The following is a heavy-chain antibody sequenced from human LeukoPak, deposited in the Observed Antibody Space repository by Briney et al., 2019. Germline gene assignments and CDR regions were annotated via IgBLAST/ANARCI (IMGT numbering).Heavy chain of an antibody. D-gene: IGHD6-19*01. J-gene: IGHJ5*02. Sequence: GRSLRLSCAASGFTFSSYGMHWVRQAPGKGLEWVAVISYDGSNKYYADSVKGRFTISRDNSKNTLYLQMNSLRAEDTAVYYCAKDFGDSSGPPLWPWGQGTLVTVSS. CDR3: AKDFGDSSGPPLWP. V-gene: IGHV3-30*18. CDR2: ISYDGSNK. CDR1: GFTFSSYG.